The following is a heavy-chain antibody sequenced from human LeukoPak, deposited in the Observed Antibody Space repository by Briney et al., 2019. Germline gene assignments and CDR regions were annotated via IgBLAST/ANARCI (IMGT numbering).Heavy chain of an antibody. CDR3: ARRRGGGSMDV. J-gene: IGHJ6*02. CDR1: GFTFSDYY. D-gene: IGHD3-16*01. CDR2: ISSSGSTI. V-gene: IGHV3-11*04. Sequence: GGSLRLSCAASGFTFSDYYMSWIRQAPGKGLEWVSYISSSGSTIYYADPVKGRFTISRDNAKNSLYLQMNSLRGEDTAVYFCARRRGGGSMDVWGQGTTVTVSS.